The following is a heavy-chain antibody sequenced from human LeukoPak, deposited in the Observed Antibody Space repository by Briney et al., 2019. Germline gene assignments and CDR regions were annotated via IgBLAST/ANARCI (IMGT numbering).Heavy chain of an antibody. V-gene: IGHV4-31*03. CDR1: GGSISSGGYY. Sequence: TSETLSLTCTVSGGSISSGGYYWSWIRQHPGKGLEWIGYTYYSGSTYYNPSLKSRVTISVDTSKNQFSLKLSSVTAADTAVYYCARRYYDILTSSTLFDYWGQGTLVTVSS. D-gene: IGHD3-9*01. CDR3: ARRYYDILTSSTLFDY. J-gene: IGHJ4*02. CDR2: TYYSGST.